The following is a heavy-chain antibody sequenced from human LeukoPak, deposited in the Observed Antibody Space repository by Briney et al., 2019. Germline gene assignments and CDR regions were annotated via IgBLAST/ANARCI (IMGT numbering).Heavy chain of an antibody. CDR2: ISYDGSNK. D-gene: IGHD6-13*01. J-gene: IGHJ6*04. CDR1: GFTFGSYA. CDR3: ARDPRHAYSSSWYYYYYGMDV. Sequence: GGSLRLSCAASGFTFGSYAMHWVRQAPGKGLEWVAVISYDGSNKYYADSVKGRFTISRDNSKNTLYLQMNSLRAEDTAVYYCARDPRHAYSSSWYYYYYGMDVWGKGTTVTVSS. V-gene: IGHV3-30*04.